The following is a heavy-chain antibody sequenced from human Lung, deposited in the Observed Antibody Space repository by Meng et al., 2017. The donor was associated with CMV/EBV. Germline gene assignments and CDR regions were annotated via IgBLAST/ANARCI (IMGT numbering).Heavy chain of an antibody. CDR3: SRLWGSSRSPLSDY. Sequence: LXCTVSGGSISSSSYYWGWIRQPPGKGLEWIGNIYSSGTTYYNPSLKSRVTISVDTSKNQISLRLTSVTAADTAVYYCSRLWGSSRSPLSDYWGQGTXVTVSS. J-gene: IGHJ4*02. V-gene: IGHV4-39*01. D-gene: IGHD6-13*01. CDR1: GGSISSSSYY. CDR2: IYSSGTT.